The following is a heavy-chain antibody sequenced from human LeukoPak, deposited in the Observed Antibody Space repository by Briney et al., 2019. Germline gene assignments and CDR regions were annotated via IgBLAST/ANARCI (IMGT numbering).Heavy chain of an antibody. J-gene: IGHJ4*02. CDR2: LYSGGYT. Sequence: HAGGSLRLSCAASGFTVSSNFMSWVRQAPGKGLEWVSVLYSGGYTVYADSVKGRFTISRDNSENTLYLQMNSLRADDTAVYYCVRASSTTAAGLFDYWGQGTLLTVSS. D-gene: IGHD6-13*01. CDR1: GFTVSSNF. V-gene: IGHV3-53*01. CDR3: VRASSTTAAGLFDY.